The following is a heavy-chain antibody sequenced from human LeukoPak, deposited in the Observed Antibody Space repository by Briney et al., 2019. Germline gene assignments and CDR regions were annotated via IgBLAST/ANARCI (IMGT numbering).Heavy chain of an antibody. CDR2: IYTTGNT. Sequence: SETLSLTCSVSGGSISSYYWSWIRQPAGKGREWIGRIYTTGNTDYNPSLKSRVTMSVDTSKNQFSLNLSSVTAADTAVYYCARDTRGWSGFDYWGQGTLVTVSS. CDR1: GGSISSYY. J-gene: IGHJ4*02. D-gene: IGHD3-3*01. V-gene: IGHV4-4*07. CDR3: ARDTRGWSGFDY.